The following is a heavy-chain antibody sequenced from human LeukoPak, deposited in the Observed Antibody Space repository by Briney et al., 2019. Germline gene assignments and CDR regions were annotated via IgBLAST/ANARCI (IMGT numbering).Heavy chain of an antibody. J-gene: IGHJ6*02. CDR2: IIPIFGTA. CDR1: GGTFSSYA. CDR3: ARPDLYGAWYSSSSQGYYYYGMDV. V-gene: IGHV1-69*13. Sequence: VKVSCKASGGTFSSYAISWVRQAPGQGLEWMGGIIPIFGTANYAQKFQGRVTITADESTSTAYMELSSLRSEDTAVYYCARPDLYGAWYSSSSQGYYYYGMDVWGQGTTVTVSS. D-gene: IGHD6-6*01.